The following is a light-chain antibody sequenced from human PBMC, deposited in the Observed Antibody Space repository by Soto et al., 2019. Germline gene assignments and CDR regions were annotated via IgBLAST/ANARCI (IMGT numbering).Light chain of an antibody. CDR3: SSYTSSSTPYV. J-gene: IGLJ1*01. CDR1: SSDVGGYNY. CDR2: DVS. V-gene: IGLV2-14*01. Sequence: QSVLTQPASVSGSPGHSITISCTGTSSDVGGYNYVSWYQQHPGKAPKLMIYDVSNRPSGVSNRFSGSKSGNTASLTISGLQAEDEAEYYCSSYTSSSTPYVFGTGTKVTVL.